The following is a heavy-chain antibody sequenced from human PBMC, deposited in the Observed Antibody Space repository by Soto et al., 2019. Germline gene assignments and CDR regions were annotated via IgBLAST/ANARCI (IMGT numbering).Heavy chain of an antibody. J-gene: IGHJ6*02. CDR1: GFTFSSYA. V-gene: IGHV3-64D*08. CDR2: ISSNGGST. CDR3: VNTGIAVVAATLDYYYGMDV. D-gene: IGHD2-15*01. Sequence: GGSLRLSCSASGFTFSSYAMHWVRQAPGKGLEYVSAISSNGGSTYYADSVKGRFTISRDNSKNTLYLQMNSLRAEDTAVYYCVNTGIAVVAATLDYYYGMDVWGQGTTVTVSS.